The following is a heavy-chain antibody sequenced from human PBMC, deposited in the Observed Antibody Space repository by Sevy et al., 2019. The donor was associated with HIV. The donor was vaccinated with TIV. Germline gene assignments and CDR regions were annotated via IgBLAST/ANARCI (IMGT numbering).Heavy chain of an antibody. CDR1: GFTFGDYT. J-gene: IGHJ4*02. CDR3: TRWKGLQSIFDF. V-gene: IGHV3-49*04. D-gene: IGHD2-21*01. Sequence: GGSLRLSCTASGFTFGDYTMNWVRQAPGKGLEWVAFLKNKASGGTVDHVASVKGRFTISRDDSKSIVYLQMNDLKTEDTAVYYCTRWKGLQSIFDFWGQGVLVTVSS. CDR2: LKNKASGGTV.